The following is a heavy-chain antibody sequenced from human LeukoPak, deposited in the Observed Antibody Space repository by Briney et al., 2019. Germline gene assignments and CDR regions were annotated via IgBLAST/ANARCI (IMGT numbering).Heavy chain of an antibody. CDR3: ARGKDGYVYGRFDP. D-gene: IGHD5-24*01. Sequence: SQTLSLTCTVSGDSISSDSYYWTWFRQPAGKGLEYIGRIYTNGGSNYSPSLKSRVTISVDTSQNHFSLRLTSVTAADTAVYYCARGKDGYVYGRFDPWGQGTLVIVSS. CDR2: IYTNGGS. CDR1: GDSISSDSYY. J-gene: IGHJ5*02. V-gene: IGHV4-61*02.